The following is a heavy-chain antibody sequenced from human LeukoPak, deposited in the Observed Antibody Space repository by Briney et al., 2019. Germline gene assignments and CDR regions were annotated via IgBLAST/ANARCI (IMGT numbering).Heavy chain of an antibody. CDR2: VYTSWRT. J-gene: IGHJ4*02. CDR3: ARDLEHRH. D-gene: IGHD1/OR15-1a*01. CDR1: GGSISSSY. V-gene: IGHV4-4*07. Sequence: PSETLSLTCTVSGGSISSSYWSWIRQPAGKGLEWIGRVYTSWRTSYNPSLKSRVTMSLDTSKNQFSLNLSSVTAADTAVYYWARDLEHRHWGQGTLVTVSS.